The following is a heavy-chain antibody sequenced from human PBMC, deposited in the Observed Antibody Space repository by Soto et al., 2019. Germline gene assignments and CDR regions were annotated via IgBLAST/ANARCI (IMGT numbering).Heavy chain of an antibody. V-gene: IGHV1-24*01. CDR1: GYTLTELS. CDR3: ATDKRWHGDYSGFDY. Sequence: ASVKVSCTVYGYTLTELSMHRVRQAPGKGLEWMGGFDPEDGETIYAQKFQGRVTMTEDTSTDTAYMELSSLRSEDTAVYYCATDKRWHGDYSGFDYWGQGTLVTVSS. J-gene: IGHJ4*02. D-gene: IGHD4-17*01. CDR2: FDPEDGET.